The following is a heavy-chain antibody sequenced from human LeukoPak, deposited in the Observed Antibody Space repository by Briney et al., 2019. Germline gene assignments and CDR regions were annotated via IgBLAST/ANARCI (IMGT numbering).Heavy chain of an antibody. J-gene: IGHJ6*02. Sequence: SQTLSLTCTVSGGSISSGGYNWSWIRQHPGKGLEWLGYIYYSGSTYYNPSLKSRVTMSVDTSKNQFSLKLSSVTAADTAVYYCARGLPRGVNYYYYYYGMDVWGQGTTVTVSS. V-gene: IGHV4-31*03. D-gene: IGHD3-10*01. CDR2: IYYSGST. CDR3: ARGLPRGVNYYYYYYGMDV. CDR1: GGSISSGGYN.